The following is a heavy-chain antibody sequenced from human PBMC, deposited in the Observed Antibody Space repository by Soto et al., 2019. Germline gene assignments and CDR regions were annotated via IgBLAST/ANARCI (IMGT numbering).Heavy chain of an antibody. CDR3: ATTHPYSSSFDY. V-gene: IGHV4-30-4*01. J-gene: IGHJ4*02. CDR1: TGSISSADYY. D-gene: IGHD6-6*01. CDR2: IYYSGST. Sequence: KHSETLSLTCTVSTGSISSADYYWSWIRQPPGKGLEWIGYIYYSGSTYYNPSLKSRVTISVDTSKNQFSLKLSSVTAADTAVYYCATTHPYSSSFDYWGQGTLVTVSS.